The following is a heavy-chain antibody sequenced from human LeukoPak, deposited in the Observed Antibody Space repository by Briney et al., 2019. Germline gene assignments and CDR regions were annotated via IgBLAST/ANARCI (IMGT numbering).Heavy chain of an antibody. J-gene: IGHJ6*03. CDR3: AKIVGERLYYYSYYMDV. CDR1: GFTFSSCG. V-gene: IGHV3-23*01. Sequence: GGSLRLSCAASGFTFSSCGMSWVRQAPGKGLEWVSALSDSGGSTYYADSVKGRFTMSRDNSKNTLYLQMNSLRAEDTAVYYCAKIVGERLYYYSYYMDVWGKGTTVTVSS. D-gene: IGHD1-26*01. CDR2: LSDSGGST.